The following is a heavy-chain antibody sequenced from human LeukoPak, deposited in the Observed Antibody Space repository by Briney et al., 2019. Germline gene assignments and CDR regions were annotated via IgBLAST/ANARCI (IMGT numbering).Heavy chain of an antibody. V-gene: IGHV3-30*02. CDR3: AREVALNWGYYFDY. J-gene: IGHJ4*02. Sequence: GGSLRLSCAAYGFTFSTDGIHWVRQAPGKGLEWVAIIHSDVTKKYNADSVKGRFTISRDNSKNTLYLQMNSLRPEDAAVYYCAREVALNWGYYFDYWGQGTLVTVSS. CDR2: IHSDVTKK. D-gene: IGHD7-27*01. CDR1: GFTFSTDG.